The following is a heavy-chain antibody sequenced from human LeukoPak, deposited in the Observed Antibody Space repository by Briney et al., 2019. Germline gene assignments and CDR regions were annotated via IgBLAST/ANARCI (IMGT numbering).Heavy chain of an antibody. CDR3: ARANGRDVVVPAATYYFDY. CDR2: IYYSGST. J-gene: IGHJ4*02. D-gene: IGHD2-2*01. Sequence: SQTLSLTCTVSGGSISSGGYYWSWIRQHPGKGLEWIGYIYYSGSTYYNPSLKSRVTISVDTSKNQFSLKLSSVTAADTAVYYCARANGRDVVVPAATYYFDYWGQGTLVTVSS. V-gene: IGHV4-31*03. CDR1: GGSISSGGYY.